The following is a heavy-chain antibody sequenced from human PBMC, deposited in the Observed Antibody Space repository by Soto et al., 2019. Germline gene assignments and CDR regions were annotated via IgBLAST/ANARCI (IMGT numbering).Heavy chain of an antibody. J-gene: IGHJ4*02. V-gene: IGHV3-30*04. CDR3: ARELERVFDY. CDR1: GFTFSSYA. D-gene: IGHD1-1*01. Sequence: GGSLRLSCAASGFTFSSYAMHWVRQAPGKGLEWVAVISYDGRNKYYADSVKGRFTISRDNSKNTLYLQMNSLRIEDTAVYYCARELERVFDYWGQGTLVTVSS. CDR2: ISYDGRNK.